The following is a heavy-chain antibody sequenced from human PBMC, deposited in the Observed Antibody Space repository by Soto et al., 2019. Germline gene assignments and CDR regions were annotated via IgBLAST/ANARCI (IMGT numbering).Heavy chain of an antibody. V-gene: IGHV4-31*03. J-gene: IGHJ5*02. CDR2: IFYSGTT. CDR3: ARSVDP. Sequence: SETLSLTCTVSGGSISSGGYYWSWIRQHPGKGLEWIGYIFYSGTTYYNQSLKNRVTISVDTSKNQFSLKLGSVTAADTAVYYCARSVDPWGQGTLVTVSS. CDR1: GGSISSGGYY.